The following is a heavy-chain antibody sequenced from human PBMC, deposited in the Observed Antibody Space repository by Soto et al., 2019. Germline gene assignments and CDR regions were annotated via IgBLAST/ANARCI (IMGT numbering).Heavy chain of an antibody. J-gene: IGHJ4*02. CDR3: ARDCGDYTDTLKMVDQ. D-gene: IGHD4-17*01. V-gene: IGHV3-33*01. CDR1: GFTFSSYV. Sequence: GGSLRLSCVASGFTFSSYVIHWVRQAPGKGLEWVAVIWYDGGNRYYADSVKGRFTISRDNSKNTLYLQLNSLRAEDTAVYYCARDCGDYTDTLKMVDQWGQGTLVTVSS. CDR2: IWYDGGNR.